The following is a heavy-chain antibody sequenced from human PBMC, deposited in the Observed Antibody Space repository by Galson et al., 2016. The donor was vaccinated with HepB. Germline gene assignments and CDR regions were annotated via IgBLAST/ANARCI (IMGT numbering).Heavy chain of an antibody. CDR3: VRSTATDTYCSSTSCYGEAPDYYDGRDV. CDR2: IIPLFRTP. Sequence: SVKVSCKASGGTFNIHAISWVRQAPGQGLEWMGGIIPLFRTPNYAQKLQGRVRITADESTSTVYMELSSLRSEDTAVYYCVRSTATDTYCSSTSCYGEAPDYYDGRDVWGQGTTVTVSS. D-gene: IGHD2-2*01. CDR1: GGTFNIHA. V-gene: IGHV1-69*13. J-gene: IGHJ6*02.